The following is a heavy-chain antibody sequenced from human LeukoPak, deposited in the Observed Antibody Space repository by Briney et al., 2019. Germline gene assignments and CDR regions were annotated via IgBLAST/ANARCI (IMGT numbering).Heavy chain of an antibody. CDR3: ARDLRYYDSSGYDY. CDR1: GGSISSSSYY. V-gene: IGHV4-39*07. J-gene: IGHJ4*02. CDR2: IYYSGST. Sequence: PSETLSLTCTVSGGSISSSSYYWGWIRQPPGKGLEWIGSIYYSGSTYYNPSLKSRVTISVDTSKNQFSLKLSSVTAADTAVYYCARDLRYYDSSGYDYWGQGTLVTVSS. D-gene: IGHD3-22*01.